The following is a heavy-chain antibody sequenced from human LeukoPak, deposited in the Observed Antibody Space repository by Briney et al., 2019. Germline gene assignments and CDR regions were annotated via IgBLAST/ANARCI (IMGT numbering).Heavy chain of an antibody. D-gene: IGHD3-10*01. CDR2: IYHSGST. Sequence: SETLSLTCTVSGYSISSGYYWGWIRQPPGKGLEWIGSIYHSGSTYYNPSLKSRVTISVDTSKNQFSLKLSSVTAADTAVYYCARGLEMVRGVIIDFGMDVWGQGTTVTVSS. V-gene: IGHV4-38-2*02. CDR1: GYSISSGYY. J-gene: IGHJ6*02. CDR3: ARGLEMVRGVIIDFGMDV.